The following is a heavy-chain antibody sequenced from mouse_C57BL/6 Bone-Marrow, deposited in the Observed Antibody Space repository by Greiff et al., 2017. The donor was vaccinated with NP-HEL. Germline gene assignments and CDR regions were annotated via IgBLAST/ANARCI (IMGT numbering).Heavy chain of an antibody. D-gene: IGHD4-1*01. J-gene: IGHJ4*01. V-gene: IGHV1-64*01. Sequence: QVQLQQPGAELVKPGASVKLSCKASGYTFTSYWMHWVKQRPGQGLEWIGITHPNSGSTNYNEKFKSKATLTVDKSSSTAYMQLSSLTSEDSAVYYCAREGGLGPYYYAMDYWGQGTSVTVSS. CDR2: THPNSGST. CDR1: GYTFTSYW. CDR3: AREGGLGPYYYAMDY.